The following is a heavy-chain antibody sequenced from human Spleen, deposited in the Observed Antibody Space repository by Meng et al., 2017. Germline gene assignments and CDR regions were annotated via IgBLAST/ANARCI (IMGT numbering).Heavy chain of an antibody. D-gene: IGHD1-26*01. CDR1: GASFGDYL. Sequence: VQLQHGGAGLLKPSGTRSLTCVFSGASFGDYLCSGIRQPPGKGLEWIGEINHSGSTNYNQSLKSRVTISLDTSKNQFSLKLSSVTAADTAVYYCARHYRNRRYFDLWGRGTLVTVSS. CDR2: INHSGST. J-gene: IGHJ2*01. CDR3: ARHYRNRRYFDL. V-gene: IGHV4-34*01.